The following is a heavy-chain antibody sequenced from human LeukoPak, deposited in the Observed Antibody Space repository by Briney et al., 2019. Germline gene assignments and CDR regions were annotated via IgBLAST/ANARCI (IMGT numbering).Heavy chain of an antibody. CDR2: ISSSSYI. J-gene: IGHJ4*02. D-gene: IGHD1-26*01. CDR3: ALRGSYSYFDY. CDR1: GFTFSSYS. V-gene: IGHV3-21*01. Sequence: GGSLRLSCAASGFTFSSYSMNWVRQAPGKGLEWVSSISSSSYIYYADSVKGRFTISRDNAKNSLYLQMNSLRAEDTAVYYCALRGSYSYFDYWGQGTLVTVSS.